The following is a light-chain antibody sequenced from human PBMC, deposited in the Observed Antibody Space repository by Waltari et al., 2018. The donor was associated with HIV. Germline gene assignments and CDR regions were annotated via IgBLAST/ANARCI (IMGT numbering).Light chain of an antibody. J-gene: IGLJ2*01. CDR3: QSYDRSLSASVV. CDR1: SSNIGADYD. Sequence: QSVLTQPHSVSGAPGQRVTISCTGGSSNIGADYDVHWYQQIPGTAPKLLISGNKNRPSGVPDLFSASKSGTSASLAITGLQAEDEADYFCQSYDRSLSASVVFGGGTKLTVL. V-gene: IGLV1-40*01. CDR2: GNK.